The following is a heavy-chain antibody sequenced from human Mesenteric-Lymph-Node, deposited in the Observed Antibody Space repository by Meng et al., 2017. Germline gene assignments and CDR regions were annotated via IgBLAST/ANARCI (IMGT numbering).Heavy chain of an antibody. CDR3: TREEV. CDR2: IDGDGSQK. Sequence: GESLKISCAASGFTFSNYWMGWVRQAPGKGLEWVANIDGDGSQKYYEASVKGRFTISRDNAENSLFVQMNSLGDEDTAVYYCTREEVWGQGTQVTVS. V-gene: IGHV3-7*01. J-gene: IGHJ4*02. CDR1: GFTFSNYW.